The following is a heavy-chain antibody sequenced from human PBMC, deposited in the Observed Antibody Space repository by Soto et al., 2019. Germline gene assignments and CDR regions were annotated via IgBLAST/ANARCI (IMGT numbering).Heavy chain of an antibody. Sequence: EVQLVESGGGLVKPGGSLRLSWAASGFTFSSYSMNWVRQAPGKGLEWVSSISSSSSYIYYADSVKGRFTISRDNAKNSLYLQMNSLRAEDTAVYYCARDSIRAFDIWGQGTMVTVSS. CDR1: GFTFSSYS. J-gene: IGHJ3*02. CDR2: ISSSSSYI. V-gene: IGHV3-21*01. CDR3: ARDSIRAFDI.